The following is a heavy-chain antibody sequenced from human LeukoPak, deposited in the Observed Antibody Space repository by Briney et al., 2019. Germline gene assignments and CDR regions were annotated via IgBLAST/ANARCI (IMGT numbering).Heavy chain of an antibody. CDR1: GFTFSSYW. CDR2: IRYDGSNK. CDR3: AKNDWNAMYYFDY. Sequence: GGSLKLSCAASGFTFSSYWMSWVRQAPGKGLEWMAFIRYDGSNKYYADSVKGRFTISRDNSKNTLYLRMNSLRAEDTAVYYCAKNDWNAMYYFDYWGQGTLVTVSS. V-gene: IGHV3-30*02. D-gene: IGHD1-1*01. J-gene: IGHJ4*02.